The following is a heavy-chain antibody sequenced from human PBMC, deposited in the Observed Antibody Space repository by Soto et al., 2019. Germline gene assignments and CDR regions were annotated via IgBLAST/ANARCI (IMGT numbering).Heavy chain of an antibody. J-gene: IGHJ6*03. CDR1: GYTFTSYG. CDR2: ISAYNGNT. CDR3: AREQRITIFGVVIRTLDYYYYYMDV. D-gene: IGHD3-3*01. Sequence: ASVKVSCKASGYTFTSYGISWVRQAPGQGLEWMGWISAYNGNTNYAQKLQGRVTMTTDTSTSTAYMELRSLRSDDTAVYYCAREQRITIFGVVIRTLDYYYYYMDVWGKGTTVTLSS. V-gene: IGHV1-18*01.